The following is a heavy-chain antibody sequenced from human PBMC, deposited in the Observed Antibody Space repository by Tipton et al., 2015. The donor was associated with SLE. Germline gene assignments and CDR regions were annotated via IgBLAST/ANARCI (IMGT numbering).Heavy chain of an antibody. V-gene: IGHV1-18*04. J-gene: IGHJ4*02. CDR3: ARLHMGGASDY. Sequence: QSGPEVKRPGASVKVSCTASDYTFTAYGISWVRQAPGQGLEWMGWVSGNNGRTRYAQNLQDRVTMTTDTSTSTAYMELMRPRSDDTAVYYCARLHMGGASDYWGQGTLVTVSS. CDR1: DYTFTAYG. CDR2: VSGNNGRT. D-gene: IGHD3-16*01.